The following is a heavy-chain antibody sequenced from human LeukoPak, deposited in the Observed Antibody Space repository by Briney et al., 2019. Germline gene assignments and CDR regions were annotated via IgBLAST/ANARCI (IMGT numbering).Heavy chain of an antibody. V-gene: IGHV3-30*02. D-gene: IGHD6-13*01. CDR2: IRYDGSNK. CDR1: GFTFSSYG. J-gene: IGHJ4*02. Sequence: GGSLRLSCAASGFTFSSYGMHWVRQAPGKGLEWVAFIRYDGSNKYYADSVKGRFTISRDNSKNTLYLQMNSLRAEDTAVYYCARDGYSLLATMLIDYWGQGTLVTVSS. CDR3: ARDGYSLLATMLIDY.